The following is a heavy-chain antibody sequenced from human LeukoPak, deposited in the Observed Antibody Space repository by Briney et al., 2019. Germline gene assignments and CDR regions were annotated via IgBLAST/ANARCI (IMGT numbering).Heavy chain of an antibody. CDR2: ISSNGVST. CDR3: ARSGFVGKEAFDV. J-gene: IGHJ3*01. V-gene: IGHV3-64*04. CDR1: GFTFSSYA. D-gene: IGHD3-3*01. Sequence: GGSLRLSCSASGFTFSSYALHWVRQAPGKGLEYVSAISSNGVSTYYADSVKGRFTISRDNAKNTLYLQMNSLRAEDTAVYYCARSGFVGKEAFDVWGQGTMVTVSS.